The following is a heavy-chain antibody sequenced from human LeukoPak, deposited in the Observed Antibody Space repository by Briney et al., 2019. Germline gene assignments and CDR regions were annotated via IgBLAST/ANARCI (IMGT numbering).Heavy chain of an antibody. V-gene: IGHV3-48*03. Sequence: GGSLRLSCAASGFSFSSYEMNWVRRAPGKGLEWVSYISSSGSTIYDADSVKGRFTISRDNAKNSLYLQMNSLRAEDTAVYYCAREITYYGMDVWGQGTTVTVSS. CDR1: GFSFSSYE. CDR2: ISSSGSTI. J-gene: IGHJ6*02. D-gene: IGHD3-16*01. CDR3: AREITYYGMDV.